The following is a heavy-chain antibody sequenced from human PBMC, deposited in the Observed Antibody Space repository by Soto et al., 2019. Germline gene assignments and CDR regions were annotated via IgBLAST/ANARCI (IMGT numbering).Heavy chain of an antibody. D-gene: IGHD4-4*01. CDR2: INPNSGGT. CDR3: ARDFRTESKGVDV. J-gene: IGHJ6*02. V-gene: IGHV1-2*02. Sequence: QAQLVQSGAEVKKPGASVKVSCKASGYTFTGPYIYWVRQAPGQGPAWMGWINPNSGGTDFAQKCQGRGTMTWDTAISTVYMELNSLRSDDTGVYYCARDFRTESKGVDVWGQGTAVTVSS. CDR1: GYTFTGPY.